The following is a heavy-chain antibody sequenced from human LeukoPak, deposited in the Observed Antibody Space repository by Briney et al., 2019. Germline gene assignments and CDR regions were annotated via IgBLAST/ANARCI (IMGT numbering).Heavy chain of an antibody. CDR1: GFIFTSYS. J-gene: IGHJ2*01. Sequence: GGSLRLSCAASGFIFTSYSMNWVRQAPGKGLEWVSYIDTSSSVIYYADSVKGRFIISRDNAKNSLYLQMNSLRDEDTAVYYCARDALHPRWYFDLWGRGTPLTVSS. V-gene: IGHV3-48*02. CDR3: ARDALHPRWYFDL. CDR2: IDTSSSVI.